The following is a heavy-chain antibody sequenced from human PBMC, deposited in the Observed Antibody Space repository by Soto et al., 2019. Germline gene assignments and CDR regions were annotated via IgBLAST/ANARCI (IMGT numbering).Heavy chain of an antibody. D-gene: IGHD2-8*01. J-gene: IGHJ3*02. CDR2: INHSGST. V-gene: IGHV4-34*01. Sequence: SETLSLSCAFYEGSFSVYYWGWIRQPPGKGLDWIGEINHSGSTNYNPSLKSRVTISVDTSKNQFSLKLSSVTAADTAVYYCARVVWAFDIWGQGTMVPVSS. CDR3: ARVVWAFDI. CDR1: EGSFSVYY.